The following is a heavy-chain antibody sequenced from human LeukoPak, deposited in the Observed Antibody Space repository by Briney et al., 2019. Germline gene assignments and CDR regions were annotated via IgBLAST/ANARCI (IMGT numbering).Heavy chain of an antibody. Sequence: PGGSLRLSCAASGFTVSSNYMSWVRQAPGKGLEWVSVIYSGGSAYYADSVKGRFTISRDNSKNTLYLQMNSLRAVDTAVYYCARYQLTGYFDYWGQGTLVTVSS. V-gene: IGHV3-53*01. J-gene: IGHJ4*02. CDR1: GFTVSSNY. CDR2: IYSGGSA. D-gene: IGHD7-27*01. CDR3: ARYQLTGYFDY.